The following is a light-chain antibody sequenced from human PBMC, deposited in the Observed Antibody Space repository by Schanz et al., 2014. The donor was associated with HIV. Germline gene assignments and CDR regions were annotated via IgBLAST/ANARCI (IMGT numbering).Light chain of an antibody. V-gene: IGLV1-44*01. CDR2: NTY. CDR1: SSDFKTNA. J-gene: IGLJ3*02. CDR3: AAWDDSLKGWV. Sequence: QSVLTQAPSASGTPGQRVTISCSGSSSDFKTNAVLWYQQLPGAAPKLLIYNTYHRPSGVPDRFSGSESGTSASLAINGLQSEDEADFYCAAWDDSLKGWVFGGGTKLTVL.